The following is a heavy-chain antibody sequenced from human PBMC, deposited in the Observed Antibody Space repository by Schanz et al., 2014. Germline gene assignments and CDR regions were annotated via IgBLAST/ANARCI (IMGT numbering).Heavy chain of an antibody. D-gene: IGHD6-6*01. CDR2: IWYDGTDR. CDR3: AKGSMAARPLLPTDYYFYGTDI. J-gene: IGHJ6*02. V-gene: IGHV3-33*06. CDR1: GFIFSVYW. Sequence: QVQLVESGGGLVKPGGSLRLSCAASGFIFSVYWMHWVRQPPGEGLEWVAVIWYDGTDRYYADSVKGRFTISRDNSKNTLYLQMNSLRAEDTAVYYCAKGSMAARPLLPTDYYFYGTDIWGQGTTVTVSS.